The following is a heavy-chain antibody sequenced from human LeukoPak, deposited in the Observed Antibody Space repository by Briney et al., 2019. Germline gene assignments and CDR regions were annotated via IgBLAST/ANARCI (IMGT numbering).Heavy chain of an antibody. CDR3: XXXXXXXXXXDSRGYYSYFFDY. D-gene: IGHD3-22*01. CDR2: ISAYNGNT. J-gene: IGHJ4*02. CDR1: GYTFTSYG. V-gene: IGHV1-18*01. Sequence: ASVKVSCKASGYTFTSYGISWVRQAPGQGLEWMGWISAYNGNTKYAQKFQGRVTMTTDTSTNTAYMELRSLRSDDTAVYYCXXXXXXXXXXDSRGYYSYFFDYWGQGTLVTVSS.